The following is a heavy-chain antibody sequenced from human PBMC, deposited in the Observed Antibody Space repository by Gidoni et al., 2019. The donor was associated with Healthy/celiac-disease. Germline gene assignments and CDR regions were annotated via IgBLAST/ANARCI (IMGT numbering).Heavy chain of an antibody. D-gene: IGHD1-26*01. J-gene: IGHJ6*03. Sequence: QVQLVQSGAEVKKPGASAKVSCKASGYTSTSYDINWVRQATGQGLEWMGWMNPNSGNTGYAQKFQGRVTMTSNTSISTAYMELGSLRSEDTAVYYCARVGSSRSYSYYYMDVWGKGTTVTVSS. CDR2: MNPNSGNT. V-gene: IGHV1-8*01. CDR3: ARVGSSRSYSYYYMDV. CDR1: GYTSTSYD.